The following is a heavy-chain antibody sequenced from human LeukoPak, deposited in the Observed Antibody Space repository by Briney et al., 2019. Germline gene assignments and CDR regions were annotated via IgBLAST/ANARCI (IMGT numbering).Heavy chain of an antibody. CDR2: IYYSGST. D-gene: IGHD3-10*01. CDR1: GGSISRYY. V-gene: IGHV4-59*01. Sequence: SETLSLTCTLSGGSISRYYWSWIRQPPGKGLEWIGYIYYSGSTSYNPSLKSRVTISIDASKTQFSLKLSSVTAADTAVYYCARVVYSGSWGYFDYWGQGALVTVSS. CDR3: ARVVYSGSWGYFDY. J-gene: IGHJ4*02.